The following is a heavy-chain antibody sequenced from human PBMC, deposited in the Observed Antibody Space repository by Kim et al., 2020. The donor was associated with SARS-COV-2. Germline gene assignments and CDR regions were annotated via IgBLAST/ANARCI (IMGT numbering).Heavy chain of an antibody. V-gene: IGHV4-34*01. CDR3: ARGRYKDS. CDR2: IHPSGSA. CDR1: GDSFSGFY. J-gene: IGHJ5*02. Sequence: SETLSLTCGVSGDSFSGFYCGWIRQPPGKGLEWIGEIHPSGSANYNPSLKSRVTISSDTSKTHLFLNLTSVTAADTAAYYCARGRYKDSWGQGTLVAVSS. D-gene: IGHD5-18*01.